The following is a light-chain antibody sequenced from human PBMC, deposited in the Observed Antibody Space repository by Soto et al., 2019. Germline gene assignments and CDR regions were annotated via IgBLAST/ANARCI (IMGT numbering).Light chain of an antibody. V-gene: IGLV1-40*01. CDR3: QSYDSSLSGSYV. Sequence: QSVLTQPPSVSGAPGQRVTISCTGSSSNIGAGYDVHWYQQLPGTAPKLLIYGNSNRPSGVPDRFSGSKSGTSASLAITGLQAEYEANDYGQSYDSSLSGSYVFGTRTKVTV. J-gene: IGLJ1*01. CDR1: SSNIGAGYD. CDR2: GNS.